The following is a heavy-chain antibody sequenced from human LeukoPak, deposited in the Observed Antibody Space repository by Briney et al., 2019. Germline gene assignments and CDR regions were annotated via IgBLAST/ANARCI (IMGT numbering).Heavy chain of an antibody. CDR1: GFTFSSYW. V-gene: IGHV3-7*01. D-gene: IGHD4-11*01. CDR2: IKQDGSEK. J-gene: IGHJ6*03. CDR3: ARRFSNPPHYYYYYYMDV. Sequence: PGGSLRLSCAASGFTFSSYWMSWVRQAPGKGLEWVANIKQDGSEKYYVDSVKGRFTISRDNAKNPLYLQMNSLRAEDTAVYYCARRFSNPPHYYYYYYMDVWGKGTTVTVSS.